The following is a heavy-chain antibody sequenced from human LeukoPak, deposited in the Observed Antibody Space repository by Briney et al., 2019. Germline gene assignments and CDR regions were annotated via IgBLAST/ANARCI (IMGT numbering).Heavy chain of an antibody. J-gene: IGHJ4*02. V-gene: IGHV4-39*01. CDR1: GGSISSSSYY. CDR3: ARVRGYYYDSSGYIDY. D-gene: IGHD3-22*01. CDR2: IYYSGST. Sequence: SETLSLTCTVSGGSISSSSYYWGWIRQPPGKGLEWIGSIYYSGSTYYNPSLKGRVTISVDTSKNQFSLKLSSVTAADTAVYYCARVRGYYYDSSGYIDYWGQGTLVTVSS.